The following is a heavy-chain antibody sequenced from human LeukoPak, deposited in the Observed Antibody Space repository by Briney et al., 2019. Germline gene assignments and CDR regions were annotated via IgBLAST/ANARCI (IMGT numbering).Heavy chain of an antibody. CDR2: INPNSVGT. V-gene: IGHV1-2*02. CDR3: AKTLWFGAGGWFDP. D-gene: IGHD3-10*01. J-gene: IGHJ5*02. Sequence: ASVKVSCKASGYTFTGYYMHWLRQAPGQGLEWMGWINPNSVGTNYAQKFQSSVTMTRETTISTAYMELSRLRYHDTAVYYCAKTLWFGAGGWFDPWGQGTLVTVSS. CDR1: GYTFTGYY.